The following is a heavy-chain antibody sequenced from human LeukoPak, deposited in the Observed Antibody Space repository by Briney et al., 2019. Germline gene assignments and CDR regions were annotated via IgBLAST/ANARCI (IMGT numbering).Heavy chain of an antibody. J-gene: IGHJ4*02. Sequence: PGGSLRLSCAASGFTFSPSCMHWVRQAPGKGLVWVARIKSDVRSTDYADSVKGRFTISRDDANNILYLQMNSLRAEDTAVYFCTAIRPDYWGQGTVVTVSS. CDR3: TAIRPDY. CDR1: GFTFSPSC. CDR2: IKSDVRST. D-gene: IGHD2-21*02. V-gene: IGHV3-74*01.